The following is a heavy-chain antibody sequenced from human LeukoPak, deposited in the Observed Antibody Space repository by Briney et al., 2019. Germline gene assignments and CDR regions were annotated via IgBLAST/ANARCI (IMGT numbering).Heavy chain of an antibody. CDR1: GGSISSTNYH. D-gene: IGHD3-3*01. Sequence: SETLSLTCIVSGGSISSTNYHWGWIRQPPGKGLEWIGSIHYTGSTYYNPSLKSRVTISVDTSKNQFSLKLSSVTAADTAVYYCARDGRITIFGVVHDAFDIWGQGTMVTVSS. V-gene: IGHV4-39*02. CDR2: IHYTGST. J-gene: IGHJ3*02. CDR3: ARDGRITIFGVVHDAFDI.